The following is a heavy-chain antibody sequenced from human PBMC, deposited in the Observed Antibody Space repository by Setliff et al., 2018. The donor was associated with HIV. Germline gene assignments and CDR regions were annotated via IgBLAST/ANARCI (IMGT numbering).Heavy chain of an antibody. CDR2: IEPSSGGT. CDR3: ARQDHSSVNTGSLYAFDV. V-gene: IGHV1-2*06. J-gene: IGHJ3*01. CDR1: GYTFTAYY. D-gene: IGHD2-8*02. Sequence: GASVKVSCKASGYTFTAYYIHWVRQAPGHELQLMGRIEPSSGGTNYIQKFQGRVTITRDTSIYTVYMELTGLTSDDTAVYYCARQDHSSVNTGSLYAFDVWGQGTRVTVS.